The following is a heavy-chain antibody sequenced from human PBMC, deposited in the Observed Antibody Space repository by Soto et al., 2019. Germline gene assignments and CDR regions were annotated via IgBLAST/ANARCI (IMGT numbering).Heavy chain of an antibody. CDR1: GGSISSYY. CDR2: INHSGST. J-gene: IGHJ5*02. Sequence: SETLSLTCTVSGGSISSYYWSWIRQPPGKGLEWIGEINHSGSTNYNPSLKSRVTISVDTSKNQFSLKLSSVTAADTAVYYCARGGVLRYFDRSPKGNWFDPWGQGTLVTVSS. D-gene: IGHD3-9*01. V-gene: IGHV4-34*01. CDR3: ARGGVLRYFDRSPKGNWFDP.